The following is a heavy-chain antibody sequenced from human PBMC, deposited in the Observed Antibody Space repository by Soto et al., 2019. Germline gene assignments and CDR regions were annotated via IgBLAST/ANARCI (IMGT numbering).Heavy chain of an antibody. Sequence: GGSLRLSCAASGLTVSSNYMSWVRQAPGKGLEWVSVIYSGGSTYYADSVKGRFTISRDNSKNTLYLQMNSLRAEDTAVYYCAKEYYYDSSGYYPHYFDYWGQGTLVTVSS. CDR1: GLTVSSNY. D-gene: IGHD3-22*01. CDR2: IYSGGST. CDR3: AKEYYYDSSGYYPHYFDY. V-gene: IGHV3-53*01. J-gene: IGHJ4*02.